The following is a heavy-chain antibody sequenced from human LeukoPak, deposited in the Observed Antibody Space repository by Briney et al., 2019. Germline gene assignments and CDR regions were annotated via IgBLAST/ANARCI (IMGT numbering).Heavy chain of an antibody. CDR3: ARDRGFYYGSGSPNWFDP. CDR2: IYTSGST. CDR1: GGSISSYY. J-gene: IGHJ5*02. Sequence: SETLSLTCTVSGGSISSYYWSWIRQPAGKGLEWIGRIYTSGSTNYNPSLKSRVTMSVDMSKNQFSLKLSSVTAADTAVYYCARDRGFYYGSGSPNWFDPWGQGTLVTVSS. V-gene: IGHV4-4*07. D-gene: IGHD3-10*01.